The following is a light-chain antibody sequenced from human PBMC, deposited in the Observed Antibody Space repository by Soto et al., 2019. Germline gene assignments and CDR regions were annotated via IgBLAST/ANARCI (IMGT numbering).Light chain of an antibody. Sequence: DIHMTQSPSTLSASVGDRVTITCRASQSISIWLAWYQQKPGKSPNLLIYKTSSLESGVPSRFSGSGSGTECTLTISSLQPDDFATYYCQNYNDYSWTFGQGTKVEIK. CDR2: KTS. V-gene: IGKV1-5*03. CDR3: QNYNDYSWT. CDR1: QSISIW. J-gene: IGKJ1*01.